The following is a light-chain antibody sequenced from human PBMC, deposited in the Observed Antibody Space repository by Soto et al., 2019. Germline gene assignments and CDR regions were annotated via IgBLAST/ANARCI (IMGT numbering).Light chain of an antibody. CDR2: GAS. J-gene: IGKJ3*01. CDR3: QQYNNWPFT. Sequence: EIVMTQSPATLSVSPGERATLSCRAGQSVNSHLAWYQQKPGQAPRLLIYGASTRATGIPARFSGSGSGTEFTLTIRSLQSEDFAVYCCQQYNNWPFTFGPGTRVDIK. V-gene: IGKV3-15*01. CDR1: QSVNSH.